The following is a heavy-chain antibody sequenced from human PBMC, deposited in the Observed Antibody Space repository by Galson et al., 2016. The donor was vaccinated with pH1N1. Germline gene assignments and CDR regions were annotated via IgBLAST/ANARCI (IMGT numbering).Heavy chain of an antibody. V-gene: IGHV1-18*01. D-gene: IGHD3-10*01. Sequence: SVKVSCKASGDTFNRYGITWVLQAPGQGLQWMGWINTRNGYTKNSQKFQGRVTMTTDTTTSTVYLELRSLKSDDTGVYFCARGRGDLAGYYYGLGVWGQGTTVTVSS. CDR3: ARGRGDLAGYYYGLGV. CDR1: GDTFNRYG. J-gene: IGHJ6*02. CDR2: INTRNGYT.